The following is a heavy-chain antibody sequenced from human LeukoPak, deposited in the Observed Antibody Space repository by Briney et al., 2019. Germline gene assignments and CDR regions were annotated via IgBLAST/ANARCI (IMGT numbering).Heavy chain of an antibody. D-gene: IGHD3-3*01. J-gene: IGHJ6*02. V-gene: IGHV3-30-3*01. Sequence: GGSLRLSCAASGFTFSSYAMHWVRQAPGKGLGWVAVISYDGSNKYYADSVKGRFTISRDNSKNTLYLQMNSLRAEDTAVYYCARDINYDFWSGYYTSYYYGMDVWGQGTTVTVSS. CDR3: ARDINYDFWSGYYTSYYYGMDV. CDR2: ISYDGSNK. CDR1: GFTFSSYA.